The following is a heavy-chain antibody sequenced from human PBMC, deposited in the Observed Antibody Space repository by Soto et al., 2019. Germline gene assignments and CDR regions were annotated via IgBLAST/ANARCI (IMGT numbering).Heavy chain of an antibody. CDR2: ISGSGGST. J-gene: IGHJ6*02. V-gene: IGHV3-23*01. CDR1: VGSFIIYS. Sequence: WWSXRLSCAASVGSFIIYSISLVRQAPGKGLEWVSAISGSGGSTYYADSVKGRFKISRYNSKNTLYLQMNSLRAEDTAVYYCAKDNLAADGNYGMDVWGQGTTVTVSS. D-gene: IGHD6-13*01. CDR3: AKDNLAADGNYGMDV.